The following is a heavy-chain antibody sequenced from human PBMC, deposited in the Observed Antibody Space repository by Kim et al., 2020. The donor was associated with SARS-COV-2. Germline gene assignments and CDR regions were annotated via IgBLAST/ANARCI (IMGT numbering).Heavy chain of an antibody. CDR2: ISAYNGNT. CDR3: ASFTYYDILTEKYGMDV. J-gene: IGHJ6*02. CDR1: GYTFTSYG. D-gene: IGHD3-9*01. Sequence: ASVKVSCKASGYTFTSYGISWVRQAPGQGLEWMGWISAYNGNTNYAQKLQGRVTMTTDTSTSTAYMELRSLRSDDTAVYYCASFTYYDILTEKYGMDVWGQWGTVTLSS. V-gene: IGHV1-18*01.